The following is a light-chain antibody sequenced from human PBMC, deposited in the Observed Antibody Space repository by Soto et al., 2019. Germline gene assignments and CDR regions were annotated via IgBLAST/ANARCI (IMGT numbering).Light chain of an antibody. CDR1: QSVGRN. CDR3: QQYNKWAYT. J-gene: IGKJ2*01. Sequence: EIVMTQSPVALSVSPGESAALSCRASQSVGRNFAWYQQRPGQAPRVLIYGTSTRATGVPARFSGSGSGTDFTLTISSLQSEDFAVYYWQQYNKWAYTCGQGTRLEIK. CDR2: GTS. V-gene: IGKV3-15*01.